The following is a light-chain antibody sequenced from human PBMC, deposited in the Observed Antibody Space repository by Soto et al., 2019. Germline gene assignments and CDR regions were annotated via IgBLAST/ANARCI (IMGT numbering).Light chain of an antibody. CDR1: SSNIGNNG. CDR2: YDD. Sequence: QSVLTQPPSVSEAPRQRVTISCSGSSSNIGNNGVNWYQQLPGKAPKLLIYYDDLLPSGVSDRFSGSKSGTSASLAISGLQSEDEADYYCAAWDDSLKGPVFGGGTNLTVL. J-gene: IGLJ2*01. CDR3: AAWDDSLKGPV. V-gene: IGLV1-36*01.